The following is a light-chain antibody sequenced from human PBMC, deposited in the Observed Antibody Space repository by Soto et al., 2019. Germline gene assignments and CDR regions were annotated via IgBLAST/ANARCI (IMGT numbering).Light chain of an antibody. CDR2: GAS. CDR1: QSVSSN. V-gene: IGKV3-15*01. J-gene: IGKJ1*01. CDR3: QQYNNWPRT. Sequence: EIVMTQSPGTLSLSPGERATLSCRASQSVSSNLAWYQQKPGQAPRLLIYGASTRATGIPARFSGSRSGTEFTLTISRLQSEDFAVYYCQQYNNWPRTFGQGTKVEIK.